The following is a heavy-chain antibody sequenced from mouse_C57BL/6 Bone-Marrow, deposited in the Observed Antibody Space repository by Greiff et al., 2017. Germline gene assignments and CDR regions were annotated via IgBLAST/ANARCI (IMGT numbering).Heavy chain of an antibody. V-gene: IGHV1-82*01. Sequence: QVQLKQSGPELVKPGASVKLSCKASGYAFRSSWMNWVKQRPGKGLEWIGRISPGDGDTNYNGKFKGTATLTADKSSSTAYMELSSLTSESSAVYFCSVSSIATIVAPYLYFDDWGTGATVTVSS. CDR1: GYAFRSSW. CDR3: SVSSIATIVAPYLYFDD. D-gene: IGHD1-1*01. CDR2: ISPGDGDT. J-gene: IGHJ1*03.